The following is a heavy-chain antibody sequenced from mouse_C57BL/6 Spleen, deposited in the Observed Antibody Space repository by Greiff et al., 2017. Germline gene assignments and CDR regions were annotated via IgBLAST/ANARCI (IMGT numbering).Heavy chain of an antibody. CDR2: IDPSDSYT. Sequence: QVQLQQPGAELVRPGTSVKLSCKASGYTFTSYWMHWVKQRPGQCLEWIGVIDPSDSYTNYNQKFKGKATLTVDTSSSTAYMQLSSLTSEDSAVYDCARADYYGSSHYAMDYWGQGTSVTVSS. CDR1: GYTFTSYW. V-gene: IGHV1-59*01. D-gene: IGHD1-1*01. CDR3: ARADYYGSSHYAMDY. J-gene: IGHJ4*01.